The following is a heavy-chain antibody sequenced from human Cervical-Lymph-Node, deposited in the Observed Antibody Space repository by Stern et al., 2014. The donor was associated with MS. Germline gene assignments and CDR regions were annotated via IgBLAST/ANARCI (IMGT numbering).Heavy chain of an antibody. CDR2: IYYRGNT. CDR1: GDSITTYY. J-gene: IGHJ5*02. Sequence: VQLVESGPGLLRPSETLSLTCTVSGDSITTYYWSWIRQPPGKGLEWIGYIYYRGNTNYNASLKGRVAISIGTSKTQFSLRLSSVTAADTAGYYCARATDLWGQGTLVTVSS. V-gene: IGHV4-59*01. CDR3: ARATDL.